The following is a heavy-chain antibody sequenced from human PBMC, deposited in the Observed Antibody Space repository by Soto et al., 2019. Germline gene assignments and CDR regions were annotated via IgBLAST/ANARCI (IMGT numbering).Heavy chain of an antibody. CDR1: GFTFDDYA. J-gene: IGHJ5*02. CDR3: ARQRVVRGVIRRFDP. D-gene: IGHD3-10*01. Sequence: EVQLVESGGGLVQPGRSLRLSCAASGFTFDDYAMHWVRQAPGKGLEWVSGISWNSGSIGYADSVKGRFTISRDNAKNSLYLQMNSLRAEDTALYYCARQRVVRGVIRRFDPWGQGTLVTVSS. V-gene: IGHV3-9*01. CDR2: ISWNSGSI.